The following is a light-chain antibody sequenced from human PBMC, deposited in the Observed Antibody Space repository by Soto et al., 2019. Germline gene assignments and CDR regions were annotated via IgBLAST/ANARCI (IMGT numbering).Light chain of an antibody. Sequence: EMVLTHSQATLSLSPGEKAPLSCRPSQSVSSYLAWYQQKPGQAPRLLIYDASNRATGIPARFSGSGSGTDFTLTISSLEPEDFAVYYCQQRSNWPLTFGQGTRLEIK. CDR3: QQRSNWPLT. CDR2: DAS. CDR1: QSVSSY. V-gene: IGKV3-11*01. J-gene: IGKJ5*01.